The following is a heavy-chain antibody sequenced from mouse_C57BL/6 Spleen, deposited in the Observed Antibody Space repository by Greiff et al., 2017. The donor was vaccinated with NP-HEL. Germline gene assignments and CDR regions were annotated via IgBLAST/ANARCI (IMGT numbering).Heavy chain of an antibody. CDR1: GFTFSSYA. J-gene: IGHJ1*03. CDR2: ISDGGSYT. V-gene: IGHV5-4*03. Sequence: DVKLQESGGGLVKPGGSLKLSCAASGFTFSSYAMSWVRQTPEKRLEWVATISDGGSYTYYPDNVKGRFTISRDNAKNNLYLQMSHLKSEDTAMYYCARANGNPYWYFDVWGTGTTVTVSS. D-gene: IGHD2-1*01. CDR3: ARANGNPYWYFDV.